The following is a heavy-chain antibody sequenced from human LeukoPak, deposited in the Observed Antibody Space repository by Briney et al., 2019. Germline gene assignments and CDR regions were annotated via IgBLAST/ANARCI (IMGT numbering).Heavy chain of an antibody. Sequence: EASVKVSCKASGYTFTSYDINWVRQATGQGLEWMGWMNPNSGNTGYAQKFQGRVTITRNTSISTAYMELSSLRSEDTAVYYCARGRRYYYGSGSYYWFDPWGQGTLVTVSS. CDR1: GYTFTSYD. CDR3: ARGRRYYYGSGSYYWFDP. J-gene: IGHJ5*02. CDR2: MNPNSGNT. V-gene: IGHV1-8*03. D-gene: IGHD3-10*01.